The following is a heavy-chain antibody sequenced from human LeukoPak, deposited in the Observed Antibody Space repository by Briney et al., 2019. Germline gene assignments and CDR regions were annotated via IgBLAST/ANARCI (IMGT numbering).Heavy chain of an antibody. D-gene: IGHD3-10*01. Sequence: GGSLRLSCAASGFTFSSYAMHWVRQAPGKGLEWGAVISYDGSNKYYADSVKGRFTIPRDNSKNTLYLQMNSLRAEDTAVYYCARDRGRYYYGSGSYSGPDYWGQGTLVTVSS. J-gene: IGHJ4*02. CDR1: GFTFSSYA. CDR2: ISYDGSNK. CDR3: ARDRGRYYYGSGSYSGPDY. V-gene: IGHV3-30*04.